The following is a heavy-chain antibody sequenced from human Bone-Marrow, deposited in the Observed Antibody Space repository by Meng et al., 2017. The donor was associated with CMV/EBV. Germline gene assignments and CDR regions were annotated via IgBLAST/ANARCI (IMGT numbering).Heavy chain of an antibody. CDR2: IYYSGST. CDR3: ARDGFRGLHLNPRAEYYFDY. V-gene: IGHV4-39*07. D-gene: IGHD3-10*01. CDR1: GGSISSSSYY. Sequence: SETLSLTCTVSGGSISSSSYYWGWIRQPPGKGLEWIGSIYYSGSTYYNPSLKSRVTISVDTSKNQFSLKLSSVTAADTAVYYCARDGFRGLHLNPRAEYYFDYWGQGTLVTVSS. J-gene: IGHJ4*02.